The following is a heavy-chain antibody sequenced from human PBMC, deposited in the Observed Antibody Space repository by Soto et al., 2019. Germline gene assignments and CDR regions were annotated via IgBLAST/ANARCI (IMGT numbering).Heavy chain of an antibody. CDR1: GGTFNSYA. J-gene: IGHJ4*02. CDR3: ASHYDSGGYYYRGLDY. V-gene: IGHV1-69*12. Sequence: QVQLVQSGAEVKKPGSSVKVSCKASGGTFNSYAISWVRQAPGQGLEWMGGIIPILGTADYAQKFQGRVTMTAVEPTSTAYRELSGLRSEDTDVYYCASHYDSGGYYYRGLDYWGQGTLVTVSS. CDR2: IIPILGTA. D-gene: IGHD3-22*01.